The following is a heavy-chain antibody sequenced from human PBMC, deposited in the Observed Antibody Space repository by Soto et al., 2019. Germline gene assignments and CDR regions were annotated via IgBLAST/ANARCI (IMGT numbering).Heavy chain of an antibody. CDR2: IYYSGST. D-gene: IGHD3-22*01. V-gene: IGHV4-39*01. J-gene: IGHJ4*02. CDR3: ARGYYYDSSGYYYSDFDY. Sequence: PSETLSLTCTVSGGSISSSSYYWGWIRQPPGKGLEWIGSIYYSGSTYYNPSLKSRVTISVDTSKNQSSLKLSSVTAADTAVYYCARGYYYDSSGYYYSDFDYWGQGTLVTVSS. CDR1: GGSISSSSYY.